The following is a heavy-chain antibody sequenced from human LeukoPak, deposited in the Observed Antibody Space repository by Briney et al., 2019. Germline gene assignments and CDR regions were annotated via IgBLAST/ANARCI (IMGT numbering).Heavy chain of an antibody. CDR3: GRDRTSGYNFASGY. J-gene: IGHJ4*02. Sequence: GGSLRLSCAASGFIFSSYDLNWVRQTPGKGLEWISFISRSSSIIYYADSVKGRFTISRDNAKNSLYLQMDSLRDDDTAVYYCGRDRTSGYNFASGYWGQGTLVTVSS. D-gene: IGHD5-18*01. V-gene: IGHV3-48*02. CDR2: ISRSSSII. CDR1: GFIFSSYD.